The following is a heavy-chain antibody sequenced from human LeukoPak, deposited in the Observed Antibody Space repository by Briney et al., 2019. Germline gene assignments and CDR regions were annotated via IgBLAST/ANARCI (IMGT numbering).Heavy chain of an antibody. V-gene: IGHV3-64D*09. CDR3: VKEEDSSLDY. CDR1: GFTFSSYA. CDR2: ISSNGGST. J-gene: IGHJ4*02. D-gene: IGHD2-21*01. Sequence: PGGSLRLSCSASGFTFSSYAIHWVPQAPGKGLEYVSAISSNGGSTYYADSVKGRFTISRDNSKNTLYLQMSSLRAEDTAVYYCVKEEDSSLDYWGQGTLVTVSS.